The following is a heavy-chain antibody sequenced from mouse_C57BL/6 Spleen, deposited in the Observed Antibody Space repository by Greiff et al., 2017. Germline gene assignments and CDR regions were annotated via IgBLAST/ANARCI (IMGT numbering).Heavy chain of an antibody. D-gene: IGHD4-1*02. Sequence: QVQLQQPGAELVKPGASVKLSCKASGYTFTSYWMQWVKQRPGQGLEWIGENDPSDSYTNYNQKFKGKATLTVDTSSSTAYMQLSSLTSEDSAVYYCASPNWDAGDDWGQGTTLTVSS. CDR2: NDPSDSYT. CDR3: ASPNWDAGDD. CDR1: GYTFTSYW. V-gene: IGHV1-50*01. J-gene: IGHJ2*01.